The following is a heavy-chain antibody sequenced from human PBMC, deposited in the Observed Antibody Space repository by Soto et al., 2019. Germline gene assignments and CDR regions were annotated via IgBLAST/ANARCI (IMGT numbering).Heavy chain of an antibody. Sequence: QVQLVQSGAEVKKPGSSVKVSCKASGGTFSSYTISWVRQAPGQGLEWMGRIIPILGIANYAQKFQGRVTITADKSTSPAYMELSSLRSEDTAVYYCARQWLRYCMDVWGQGTTVTVSS. D-gene: IGHD5-12*01. J-gene: IGHJ6*02. CDR2: IIPILGIA. CDR3: ARQWLRYCMDV. V-gene: IGHV1-69*02. CDR1: GGTFSSYT.